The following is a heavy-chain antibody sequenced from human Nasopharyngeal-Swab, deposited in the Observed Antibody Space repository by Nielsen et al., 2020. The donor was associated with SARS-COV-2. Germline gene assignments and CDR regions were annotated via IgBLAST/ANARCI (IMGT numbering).Heavy chain of an antibody. CDR3: ARDRGNSEPIDH. J-gene: IGHJ4*02. V-gene: IGHV3-33*01. Sequence: GESLKISCAASGFTFSSYGMHWVRQAPGKGLEWVAVIWHDGAYRYYADSLKGRFTISRDNSKNTLYLEMNSLTAEDTALYICARDRGNSEPIDHWGQGTLVNVAS. CDR2: IWHDGAYR. D-gene: IGHD1-14*01. CDR1: GFTFSSYG.